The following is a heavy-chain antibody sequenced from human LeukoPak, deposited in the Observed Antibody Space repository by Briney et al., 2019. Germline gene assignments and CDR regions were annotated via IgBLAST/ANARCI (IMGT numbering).Heavy chain of an antibody. CDR2: IYYSGSP. D-gene: IGHD6-13*01. J-gene: IGHJ4*02. CDR3: ARDSGYSSSWYVDY. V-gene: IGHV4-39*02. Sequence: PSETLSLTCNVSGGSISSSSYYWGWIRQPPGKGLEWIGSIYYSGSPYYNPSLKSRVTISVDTSKKQFSLKLSSVTAADTAVYYCARDSGYSSSWYVDYWGQGTLVTVSS. CDR1: GGSISSSSYY.